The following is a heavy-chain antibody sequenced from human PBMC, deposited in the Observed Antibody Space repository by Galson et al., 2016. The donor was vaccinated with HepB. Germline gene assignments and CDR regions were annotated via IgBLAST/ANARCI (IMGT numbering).Heavy chain of an antibody. CDR2: ISGDGAP. J-gene: IGHJ4*02. D-gene: IGHD6-13*01. Sequence: SLRLSCAGSGFIFSTYAMNWVRPAPGKGLEWVSSISGDGAPYYVDSMKGRFTISRDNSKNTLYLQMNSLKAEDTAVYYCARDWGSSWCLHWGQGTLVTVSS. CDR3: ARDWGSSWCLH. CDR1: GFIFSTYA. V-gene: IGHV3-23*01.